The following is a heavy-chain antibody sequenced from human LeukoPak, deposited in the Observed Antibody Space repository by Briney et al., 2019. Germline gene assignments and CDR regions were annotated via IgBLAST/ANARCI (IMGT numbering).Heavy chain of an antibody. Sequence: TSETLSLTCTVSGGSISTSSYYWGWVRQPPGKGLEWIGNIFYSGSTYYSPSLKSRVTISVDTSKNQFSLKLSSVTAADTAVYYCAGTYYYDSSGYYYPGGYWGQGTLVTVSS. V-gene: IGHV4-39*07. CDR1: GGSISTSSYY. D-gene: IGHD3-22*01. J-gene: IGHJ4*02. CDR2: IFYSGST. CDR3: AGTYYYDSSGYYYPGGY.